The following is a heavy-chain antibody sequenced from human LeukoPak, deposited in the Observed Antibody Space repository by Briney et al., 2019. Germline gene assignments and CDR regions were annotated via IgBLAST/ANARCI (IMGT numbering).Heavy chain of an antibody. D-gene: IGHD1-1*01. CDR2: INNDGSSA. CDR3: ARRGTGHGMDV. J-gene: IGHJ6*02. CDR1: GFTFSSYM. Sequence: GGSLRLSCAASGFTFSSYMMNWVRQVPGKGLVWVSRINNDGSSASYVDSVKGRFTISRDNAKNTLFLQMNSLRAEDTAVYYCARRGTGHGMDVWGQGTTVIVSS. V-gene: IGHV3-74*01.